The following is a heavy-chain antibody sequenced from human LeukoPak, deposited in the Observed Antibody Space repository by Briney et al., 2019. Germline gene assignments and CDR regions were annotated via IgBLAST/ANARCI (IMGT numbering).Heavy chain of an antibody. J-gene: IGHJ4*02. CDR3: AREPHYYGSGGGDY. Sequence: ASVKVSCKASGYAFTGYYMHWVRQAPGQGLEWMGWINPNSGGTNYAQKFQGRVTMTRDTSISTAYMELSRLRSDDTAVYYCAREPHYYGSGGGDYWGQGTLVTVSS. CDR2: INPNSGGT. D-gene: IGHD3-10*01. CDR1: GYAFTGYY. V-gene: IGHV1-2*02.